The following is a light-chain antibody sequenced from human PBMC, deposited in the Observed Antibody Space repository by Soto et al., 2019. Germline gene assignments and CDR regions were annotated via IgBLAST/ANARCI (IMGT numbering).Light chain of an antibody. CDR2: GAS. J-gene: IGKJ4*01. CDR1: QNVNSN. V-gene: IGKV3-15*01. CDR3: QQCDDWPLT. Sequence: EKVMTQSPATLSVSPGERATLSCRASQNVNSNLVWYQQKPGQAPRLLIYGASTRATGIPARFSGSASGTEFTLTISLQSEDFAVYYCQQCDDWPLTFGGGTKVEIK.